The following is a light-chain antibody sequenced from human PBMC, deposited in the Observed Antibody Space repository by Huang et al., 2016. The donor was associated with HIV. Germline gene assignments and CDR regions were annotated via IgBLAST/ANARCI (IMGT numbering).Light chain of an antibody. CDR1: QSLLHSYGKTY. CDR2: GVS. V-gene: IGKV2-29*02. J-gene: IGKJ1*01. CDR3: MQGKHFPRT. Sequence: DIVMIQTPLSLSVTPGQPASISCKSSQSLLHSYGKTYLYWYLQKQGQSPNLLIYGVSSRFSGVPERFSGRGSGTDFTLKISRVEAEDVGVYYCMQGKHFPRTFGKGTKVEIK.